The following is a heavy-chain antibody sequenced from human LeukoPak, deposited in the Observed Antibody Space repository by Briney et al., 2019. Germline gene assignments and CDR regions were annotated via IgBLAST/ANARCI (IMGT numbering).Heavy chain of an antibody. CDR3: ARWNVVVPAASHDAFDI. D-gene: IGHD2-2*01. CDR1: GGSISSSNW. CDR2: IYHSGST. Sequence: SETLSLTCAVSGGSISSSNWWSWVCQPPGKGLEWIGEIYHSGSTNYNPSLKSRVTISVDKSKNQFSLKLSSVTAADTAVYYCARWNVVVPAASHDAFDIWGQGTMVTVSS. J-gene: IGHJ3*02. V-gene: IGHV4-4*02.